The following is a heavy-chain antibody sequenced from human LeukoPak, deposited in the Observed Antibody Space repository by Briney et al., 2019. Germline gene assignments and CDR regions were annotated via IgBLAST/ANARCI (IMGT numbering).Heavy chain of an antibody. J-gene: IGHJ4*02. D-gene: IGHD3-22*01. V-gene: IGHV1-46*01. Sequence: GASVKVSCKASGYTFTGYHMHWVRQAPGQGLEWMGIINPSGGSTSYAQKFQGRVTMTRDTSTSTVYMELSSLRSEDTAVYYCAREMADYYDSSGYSHWGQGTLVTVSS. CDR3: AREMADYYDSSGYSH. CDR2: INPSGGST. CDR1: GYTFTGYH.